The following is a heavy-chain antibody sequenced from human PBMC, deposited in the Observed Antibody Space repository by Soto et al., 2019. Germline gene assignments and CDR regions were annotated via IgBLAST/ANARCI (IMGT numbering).Heavy chain of an antibody. D-gene: IGHD5-18*01. CDR3: ARDRPNRGYSYGPYGMDV. J-gene: IGHJ6*02. CDR1: GGSVSRGSYY. V-gene: IGHV4-61*01. CDR2: IYYSGST. Sequence: LSLTCTVSGGSVSRGSYYWSWIRQPPGNELEWIGYIYYSGSTNYNPSLKSRVTISVDTSKNQFSLKLSSVTAADTAVYYCARDRPNRGYSYGPYGMDVWGQGTTVTVSS.